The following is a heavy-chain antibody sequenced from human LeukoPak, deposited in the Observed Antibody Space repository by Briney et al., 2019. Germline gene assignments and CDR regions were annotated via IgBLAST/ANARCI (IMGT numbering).Heavy chain of an antibody. CDR2: ISSSSSYI. CDR3: AKVLRGSSWHHDAFDI. J-gene: IGHJ3*02. Sequence: GGSLRLSCAASGFTFSSYSMNWVRQAPGKGLEWVSSISSSSSYIYYADSVKGRFTISRDNSKNTLYLQMNSLRAEDTAVYYCAKVLRGSSWHHDAFDIWGQGTMVTVSS. V-gene: IGHV3-21*04. D-gene: IGHD6-13*01. CDR1: GFTFSSYS.